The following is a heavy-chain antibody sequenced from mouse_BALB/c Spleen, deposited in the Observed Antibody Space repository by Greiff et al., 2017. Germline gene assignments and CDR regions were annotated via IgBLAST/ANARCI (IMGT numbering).Heavy chain of an antibody. CDR2: IWWNDNK. CDR1: GFSLSTYGIG. CDR3: ARMTLYDYDEVGGYFDY. J-gene: IGHJ2*01. Sequence: QVTLKVSGPGILQPSQTLSLTCSFSGFSLSTYGIGVGWIRQPSGKGLEWLAHIWWNDNKYYNTALKSRLTISKDTSNNQVFLKIASVDTADTATYYCARMTLYDYDEVGGYFDYWGQGTTLTVSS. V-gene: IGHV8-11*01. D-gene: IGHD2-4*01.